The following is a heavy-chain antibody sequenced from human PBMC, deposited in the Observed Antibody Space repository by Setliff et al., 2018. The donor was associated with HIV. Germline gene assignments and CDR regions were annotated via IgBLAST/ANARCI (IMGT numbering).Heavy chain of an antibody. V-gene: IGHV3-23*01. CDR3: ARDLGHSSPVFDY. CDR1: GFTFSSYG. Sequence: PGGSLRLSCAASGFTFSSYGMNWVRQAPGKGLEWVSSLSGNGETAYYADSVKGRFAISRDNSQNTLYLQMNSLRAEDTAVYYCARDLGHSSPVFDYWGQGTLVTVSS. CDR2: LSGNGETA. J-gene: IGHJ4*02.